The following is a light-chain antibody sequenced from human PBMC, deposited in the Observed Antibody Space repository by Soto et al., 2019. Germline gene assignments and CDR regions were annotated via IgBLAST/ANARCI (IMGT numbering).Light chain of an antibody. CDR3: QQSYSTPYT. CDR1: QSINTY. CDR2: AAS. V-gene: IGKV1-39*01. J-gene: IGKJ2*01. Sequence: DIQMTQSPSSLSASVGDRVTITCRASQSINTYLNWYQQKPGKAPKLLIYAASSLQSAVPSRFSGSGSGTDFTLTISSLQPEDFATYYCQQSYSTPYTFGQGTKLEIK.